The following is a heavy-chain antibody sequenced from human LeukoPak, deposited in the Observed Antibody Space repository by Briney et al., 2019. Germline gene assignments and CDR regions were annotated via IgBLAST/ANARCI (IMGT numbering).Heavy chain of an antibody. J-gene: IGHJ4*02. V-gene: IGHV3-7*01. Sequence: PGGSLRLSCAASGFPFSGYWMDRVRQAPGKGMEWVANINQDGTNQYYAASVKGRFSISRDNAKNSLYLQLNSLRAEDTGVYYCSRSLDYLGQGALVTVSS. CDR3: SRSLDY. CDR2: INQDGTNQ. CDR1: GFPFSGYW.